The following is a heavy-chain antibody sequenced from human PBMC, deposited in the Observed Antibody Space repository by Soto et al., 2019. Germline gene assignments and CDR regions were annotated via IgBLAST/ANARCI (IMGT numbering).Heavy chain of an antibody. Sequence: ASVKVSCKASGYTFTGYAMHWVRQAPGQRLEWMGWINAGNGNTKYSQKFQGRVTMTRDTSTSTVYMELSSLRSEDTAVYYCARDFWNWFDPWGQGTLVTVSS. CDR1: GYTFTGYA. CDR2: INAGNGNT. J-gene: IGHJ5*02. D-gene: IGHD3-3*01. CDR3: ARDFWNWFDP. V-gene: IGHV1-3*01.